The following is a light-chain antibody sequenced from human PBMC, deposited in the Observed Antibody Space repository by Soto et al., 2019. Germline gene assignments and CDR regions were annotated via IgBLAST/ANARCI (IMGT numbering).Light chain of an antibody. CDR1: QGISRS. CDR3: QQADTFPIT. J-gene: IGKJ5*01. V-gene: IGKV1D-12*01. Sequence: IQLTQSPASVSASAGDRVTISCPASQGISRSLAWYRQKPGKAPKLLIYAASSLQSGVPSRFSGSGFGTDFTLTISSLQPEDSAIYYCQQADTFPITFGQGTRLEIK. CDR2: AAS.